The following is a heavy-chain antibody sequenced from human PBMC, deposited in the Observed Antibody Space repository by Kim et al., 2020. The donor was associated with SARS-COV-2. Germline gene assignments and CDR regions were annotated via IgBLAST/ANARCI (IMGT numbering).Heavy chain of an antibody. CDR1: GFTFSSYG. CDR2: ISYGGSNK. J-gene: IGHJ4*02. Sequence: GGSLRLSCAASGFTFSSYGMHWVRQAPGKGLEWVAVISYGGSNKYYADSVKGRFTISRDNSKNTLYLQMNSLRAEDTAVYYCARDSRAYSSSWNPFDYWGQGTLVTVSS. V-gene: IGHV3-33*05. D-gene: IGHD6-13*01. CDR3: ARDSRAYSSSWNPFDY.